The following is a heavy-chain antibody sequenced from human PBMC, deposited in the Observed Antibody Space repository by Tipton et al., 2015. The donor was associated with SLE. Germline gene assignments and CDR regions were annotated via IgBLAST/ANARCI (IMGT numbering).Heavy chain of an antibody. CDR1: GGSISTNY. Sequence: TLSLTCTVSGGSISTNYWTWIRQPPGKGLEWIGYIYYSGSTNYNPSLKSRVTISVDTSKNQFSLKLSSVTAADTAVYYCARDGGGDYGFDPWGQGTLVTVSS. J-gene: IGHJ5*02. V-gene: IGHV4-59*01. D-gene: IGHD4-17*01. CDR3: ARDGGGDYGFDP. CDR2: IYYSGST.